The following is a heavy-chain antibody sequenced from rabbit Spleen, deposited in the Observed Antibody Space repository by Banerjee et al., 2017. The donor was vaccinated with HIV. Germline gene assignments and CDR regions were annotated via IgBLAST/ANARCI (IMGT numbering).Heavy chain of an antibody. CDR2: IAGSSGST. V-gene: IGHV1S40*01. Sequence: QSLEESGGDLVKPGASLTLTCTASGFSFSSSDYMCWVRQAPGKGLEWISCIAGSSGSTYYASWAKGRFTISKTSSTTVTLQMTSLTAADTATYFCVRSTGYGGYGFATGFDLWGPETLVTVS. D-gene: IGHD6-1*01. CDR3: VRSTGYGGYGFATGFDL. CDR1: GFSFSSSDY. J-gene: IGHJ6*01.